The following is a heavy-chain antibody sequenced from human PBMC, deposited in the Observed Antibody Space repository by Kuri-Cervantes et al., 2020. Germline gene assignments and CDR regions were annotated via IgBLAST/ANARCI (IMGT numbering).Heavy chain of an antibody. J-gene: IGHJ4*02. CDR1: GGSVSSGSYY. D-gene: IGHD6-19*01. CDR3: ARPGVAGFNDY. CDR2: ISSSSIYI. V-gene: IGHV3-21*01. Sequence: ETLSLTCTVSGGSVSSGSYYWSWIRQPPGKGLEWVSSISSSSIYIYYADSVKGRFTVSRDNAKNSLYLQMNSLRVEDTAMYYCARPGVAGFNDYWGQGTLVTVSS.